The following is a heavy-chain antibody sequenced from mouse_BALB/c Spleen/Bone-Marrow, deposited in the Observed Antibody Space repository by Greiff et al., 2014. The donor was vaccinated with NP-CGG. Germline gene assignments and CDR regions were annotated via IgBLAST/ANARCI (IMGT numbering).Heavy chain of an antibody. CDR2: IYPGDGDT. CDR1: GYAFSSFW. Sequence: VKLVESGAELVRPGSSVKISCKASGYAFSSFWMNWMKQRPGQGPEWIGQIYPGDGDTNYNGKFKGKATLTADMSSSTAYIQLSSLTSEDSAVYFCARDDFGPDYWGQGTSLTVSS. CDR3: ARDDFGPDY. D-gene: IGHD2-4*01. J-gene: IGHJ2*02. V-gene: IGHV1-80*01.